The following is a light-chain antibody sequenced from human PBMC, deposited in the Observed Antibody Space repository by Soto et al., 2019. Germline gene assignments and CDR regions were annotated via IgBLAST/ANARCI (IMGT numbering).Light chain of an antibody. J-gene: IGLJ3*02. CDR1: SSDVGGYNY. CDR2: EVS. V-gene: IGLV2-14*01. Sequence: QSVLTQPASVSGSPGQSITISCTGTSSDVGGYNYVSWYQQHPGKAPKLMIYEVSNRPSGVSNRFSGSKSGNTASLTISGLQAEDEADYYCNSYGGSNNLVFGGGTKLTVL. CDR3: NSYGGSNNLV.